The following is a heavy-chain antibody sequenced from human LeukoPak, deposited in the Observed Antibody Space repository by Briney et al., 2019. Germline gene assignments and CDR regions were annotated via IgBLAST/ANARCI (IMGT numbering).Heavy chain of an antibody. D-gene: IGHD5/OR15-5a*01. V-gene: IGHV4-59*01. CDR3: ASGGLVSRYLDH. CDR2: IYNSGSS. J-gene: IGHJ4*02. Sequence: SETLSLTCTVSGGSISSYYWSWIRQSPGKGLEWIGHIYNSGSSNYNPSLESRVIISVDTSKNQFSLKLTSVTAADTAIYYCASGGLVSRYLDHWGQGTLVTVSP. CDR1: GGSISSYY.